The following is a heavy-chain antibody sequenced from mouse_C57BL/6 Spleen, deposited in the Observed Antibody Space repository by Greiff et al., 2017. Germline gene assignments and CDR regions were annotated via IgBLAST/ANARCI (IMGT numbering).Heavy chain of an antibody. CDR3: ARLSYSKPNGYMDF. Sequence: EVQLVQPGGDLVKPGGSLKLSCEASGFTFSSYGMSWVRQTPDQRLEWVATISSGGSYTYYPDSVKGRFTFSRDNATNTLYLQMCRLKSEDTAMYSCARLSYSKPNGYMDFWGKGTTVTVSS. D-gene: IGHD2-5*01. J-gene: IGHJ1*03. V-gene: IGHV5-6*01. CDR1: GFTFSSYG. CDR2: ISSGGSYT.